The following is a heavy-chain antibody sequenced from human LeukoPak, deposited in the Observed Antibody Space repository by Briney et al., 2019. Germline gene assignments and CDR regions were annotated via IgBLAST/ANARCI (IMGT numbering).Heavy chain of an antibody. Sequence: ASVKVSCKASGGTFSSYAISWVRQAPGQGLEWMGGIIPIFGTANYAQKFQGRVTITADESTSTAYMELSSLRPEDTAVYYCARADIGDGYNSVAYYDMDVWGQGTTVTVSS. J-gene: IGHJ6*02. CDR2: IIPIFGTA. CDR3: ARADIGDGYNSVAYYDMDV. CDR1: GGTFSSYA. V-gene: IGHV1-69*13. D-gene: IGHD5-24*01.